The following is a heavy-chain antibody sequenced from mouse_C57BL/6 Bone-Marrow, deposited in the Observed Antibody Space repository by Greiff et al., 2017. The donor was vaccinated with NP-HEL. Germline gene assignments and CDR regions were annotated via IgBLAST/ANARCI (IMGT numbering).Heavy chain of an antibody. Sequence: EVMLVESGGDLVKPGGSLKLSCAASGFTFSSYGMSWVRQTPDKRLEWVATISSGGSYTYYPDRVQGRFTISRDNAKNTLYLQMSSLKSEDTAMYYCASPYGIGWAMDYWGQGTSVTVSS. D-gene: IGHD1-1*02. CDR2: ISSGGSYT. V-gene: IGHV5-6*01. CDR3: ASPYGIGWAMDY. J-gene: IGHJ4*01. CDR1: GFTFSSYG.